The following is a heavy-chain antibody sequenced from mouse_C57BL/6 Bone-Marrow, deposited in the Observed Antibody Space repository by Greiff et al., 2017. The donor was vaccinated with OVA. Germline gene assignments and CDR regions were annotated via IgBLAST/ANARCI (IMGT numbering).Heavy chain of an antibody. D-gene: IGHD2-2*01. J-gene: IGHJ3*01. CDR1: GYTFTSYW. CDR2: INPSNGGT. V-gene: IGHV1-53*01. Sequence: QVQLQQPGTELVKPGASVKLSCKASGYTFTSYWMHWVKQRPGQGLEWIGNINPSNGGTNYNEKFKSKATLTVDKSSSTAYMQLRSLTSEDSAVYYCARWGALCYGYDGGFAYWGQGTLVTVSA. CDR3: ARWGALCYGYDGGFAY.